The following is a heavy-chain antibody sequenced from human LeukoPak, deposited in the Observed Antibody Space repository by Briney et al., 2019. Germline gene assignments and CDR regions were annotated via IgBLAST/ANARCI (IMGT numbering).Heavy chain of an antibody. CDR2: ITASGGST. V-gene: IGHV3-23*01. CDR1: GFTFRTYA. Sequence: PGGSLRLSCVASGFTFRTYAMTWVRRAPGKGLEWVSTITASGGSTYYADSVKGRFTISRDNSKNTLYMQMNSPRAEDTALYYCAKGLGEWNDGSDALDMWGQGTMVTVSS. D-gene: IGHD1-1*01. J-gene: IGHJ3*02. CDR3: AKGLGEWNDGSDALDM.